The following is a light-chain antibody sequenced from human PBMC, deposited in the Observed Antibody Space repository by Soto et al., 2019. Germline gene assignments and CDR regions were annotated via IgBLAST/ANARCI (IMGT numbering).Light chain of an antibody. CDR3: QNYNGPPWT. CDR1: QGISNY. J-gene: IGKJ1*01. V-gene: IGKV1-27*01. CDR2: TAS. Sequence: DIQMTQSPSSLSASVGDRVTITCRASQGISNYLVWYQQKPGKVPKLLIYTASTLQSGVPSRFSGSGSGTDGTVIMSSLQPEDVATYYCQNYNGPPWTFGQVTKVEIK.